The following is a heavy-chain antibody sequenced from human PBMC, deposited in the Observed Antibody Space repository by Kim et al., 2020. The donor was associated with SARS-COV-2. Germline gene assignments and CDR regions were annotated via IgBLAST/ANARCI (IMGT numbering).Heavy chain of an antibody. J-gene: IGHJ6*02. CDR3: ARDRPDDFWSGYYYYYYGMDV. D-gene: IGHD3-3*01. CDR1: GFTFSDYY. Sequence: GGSLRLSCAASGFTFSDYYMSWIRQAPGKGLEWVSYISSSGSTIYYADSVKGRFTISRDNAKNSLYLQMNSLRAEDTAVYYCARDRPDDFWSGYYYYYYGMDVWGQGTTVTVSS. CDR2: ISSSGSTI. V-gene: IGHV3-11*01.